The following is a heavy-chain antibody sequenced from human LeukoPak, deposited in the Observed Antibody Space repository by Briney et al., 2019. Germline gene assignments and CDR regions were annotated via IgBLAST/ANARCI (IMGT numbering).Heavy chain of an antibody. V-gene: IGHV3-64*01. Sequence: PGGSLRLSCAASGFTFSSYAMHWVRQAPGKGLEYVSAISSNGGSTYYANSVKGRFTISRDNAKNTLYLQMHSLRAEDTAVYYCARDLGSDYGMDVWGQGTTVTVSS. CDR3: ARDLGSDYGMDV. CDR2: ISSNGGST. J-gene: IGHJ6*02. CDR1: GFTFSSYA. D-gene: IGHD6-25*01.